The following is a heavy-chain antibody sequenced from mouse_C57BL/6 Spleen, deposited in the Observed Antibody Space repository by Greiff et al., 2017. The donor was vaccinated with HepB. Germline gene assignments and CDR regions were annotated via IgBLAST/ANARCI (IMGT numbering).Heavy chain of an antibody. D-gene: IGHD2-3*01. J-gene: IGHJ2*01. Sequence: EVQLQESGGGLVKPGGSLKLSCAASGFTFSSYAMSWVRQTPEKRLEWVATISDGGSYTYYPDNVKGRFTISRDNAKNNLYLQMSHLKSEDTAMYYCAREDGYWGYWGQGTTLTVSS. CDR1: GFTFSSYA. CDR3: AREDGYWGY. V-gene: IGHV5-4*01. CDR2: ISDGGSYT.